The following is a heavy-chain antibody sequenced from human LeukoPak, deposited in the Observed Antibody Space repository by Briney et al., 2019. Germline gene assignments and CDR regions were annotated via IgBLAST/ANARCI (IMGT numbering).Heavy chain of an antibody. D-gene: IGHD3-16*02. Sequence: PSETLSLTCSVSGGSISSYYWSWIRHPPGKGLEWIGYIYYSGSTNYNPSLKSRVTISVDTSKNQFSLKLSSVTAADTAVYYCARGLRLGELSTNPWGQGTLVTVSS. V-gene: IGHV4-59*01. CDR3: ARGLRLGELSTNP. CDR1: GGSISSYY. J-gene: IGHJ5*02. CDR2: IYYSGST.